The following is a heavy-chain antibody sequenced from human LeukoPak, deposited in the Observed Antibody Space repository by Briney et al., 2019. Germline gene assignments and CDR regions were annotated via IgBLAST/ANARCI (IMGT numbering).Heavy chain of an antibody. V-gene: IGHV4-59*01. J-gene: IGHJ3*02. D-gene: IGHD1-26*01. CDR1: GGSFSGYY. CDR3: AREFSGSYPNGAFDI. CDR2: IYYSGST. Sequence: SGTLSLTCAVYGGSFSGYYWSWIRQPPGKGLEWIGYIYYSGSTNYNPSLKSRVTISVDTSKNQFSLKLSSVTAADTAVYYCAREFSGSYPNGAFDIWGQGTMVTVSS.